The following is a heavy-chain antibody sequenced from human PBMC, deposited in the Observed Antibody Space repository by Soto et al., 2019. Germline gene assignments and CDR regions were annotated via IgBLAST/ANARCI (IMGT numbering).Heavy chain of an antibody. CDR1: GGSISSAGYC. J-gene: IGHJ5*02. V-gene: IGHV4-30-2*01. D-gene: IGHD2-2*02. CDR3: ARVRPYTAYWFDP. CDR2: IYPTGNT. Sequence: TSETLSLTCAVSGGSISSAGYCWTWIRQPPGKGLEWIGYIYPTGNTYYSPSLKSRVTISVDKSSNHLSLELNSVTAADTAVYYCARVRPYTAYWFDPWGPGTLVT.